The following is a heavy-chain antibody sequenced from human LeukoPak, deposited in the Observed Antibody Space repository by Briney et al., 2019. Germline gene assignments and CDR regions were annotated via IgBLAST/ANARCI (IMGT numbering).Heavy chain of an antibody. Sequence: SVKVSCKASGGTFSSYAISWVRQAPGQGLEWMGGIIPIFGTANYAQKSQGRVTITTDESTSTGYMELSSLRSEDTAVYYCARGSGLDTATDPYYFGYWGQGTLVTVSS. J-gene: IGHJ4*02. CDR2: IIPIFGTA. D-gene: IGHD5-18*01. CDR3: ARGSGLDTATDPYYFGY. CDR1: GGTFSSYA. V-gene: IGHV1-69*05.